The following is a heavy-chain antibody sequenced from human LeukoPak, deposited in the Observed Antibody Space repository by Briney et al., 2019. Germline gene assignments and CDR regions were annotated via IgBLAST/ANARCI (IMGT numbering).Heavy chain of an antibody. Sequence: PGRSLRLSCAASGFTFDDYAMHWVRQAPGKGLEWVSGISWNSGSIGYADSVKGRFTISRDNAKNSLYLQMNSLRAEDTALYYCAKASRSSSWYVSFDYWGQGTLVTVSS. CDR3: AKASRSSSWYVSFDY. J-gene: IGHJ4*02. V-gene: IGHV3-9*01. CDR2: ISWNSGSI. CDR1: GFTFDDYA. D-gene: IGHD6-13*01.